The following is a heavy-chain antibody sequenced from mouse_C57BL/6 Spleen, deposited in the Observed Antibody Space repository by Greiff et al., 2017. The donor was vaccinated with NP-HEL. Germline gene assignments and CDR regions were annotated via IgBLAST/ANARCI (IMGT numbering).Heavy chain of an antibody. D-gene: IGHD2-5*01. CDR2: IYPRSGNT. V-gene: IGHV1-81*01. CDR3: ARTYYSNYGDFDV. CDR1: GYTFTSYG. Sequence: QVQLKESGAELARPGASVKLSCKASGYTFTSYGISWVKQRTGQGLEWIGEIYPRSGNTYYNEKFKGKATLTADKSSSTAYMELRSLTSEDSAVYFCARTYYSNYGDFDVWGTGTTVTVSS. J-gene: IGHJ1*03.